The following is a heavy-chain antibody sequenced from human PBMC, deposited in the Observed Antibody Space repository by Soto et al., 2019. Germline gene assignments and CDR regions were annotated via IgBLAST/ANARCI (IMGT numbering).Heavy chain of an antibody. J-gene: IGHJ4*02. CDR2: ISYDGSNK. CDR3: ARANDY. Sequence: GGSLRLSCAASGFTFSSYAMHWVRQAPGKGLEWVAVISYDGSNKYYADSVKGRFTISRDNSKNTLYLQMNSLRAEDTAVYYCARANDYWGQGTLVTV. V-gene: IGHV3-30-3*01. CDR1: GFTFSSYA.